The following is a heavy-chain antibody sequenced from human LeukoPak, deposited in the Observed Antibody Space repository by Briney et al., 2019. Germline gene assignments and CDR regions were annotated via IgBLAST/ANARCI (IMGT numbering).Heavy chain of an antibody. CDR1: GYTFTSYG. CDR2: ISAYNGNT. CDR3: AGLGYCSSTSCYWFDP. V-gene: IGHV1-18*01. D-gene: IGHD2-2*01. J-gene: IGHJ5*02. Sequence: ASVKVSCKASGYTFTSYGISWVRQAPGQGLEWMGWISAYNGNTNYAQKPQGRVTMTTDTSTSTAYMELRSLRSDDTAVYYCAGLGYCSSTSCYWFDPWGQGTLVTVSS.